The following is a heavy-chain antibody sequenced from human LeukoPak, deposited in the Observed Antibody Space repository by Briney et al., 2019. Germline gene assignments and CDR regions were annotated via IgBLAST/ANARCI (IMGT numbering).Heavy chain of an antibody. Sequence: SETLSLTCTVSCGSISSSTYYWGWIRQPPGKGLEWIGSIHYRGTTYYNPSLKSRVTISVDTSKNQFSLKLTSVTAADTAVYYCAASLAPGIAVTFDYWGQGTLVTVSS. CDR3: AASLAPGIAVTFDY. V-gene: IGHV4-39*01. CDR1: CGSISSSTYY. CDR2: IHYRGTT. D-gene: IGHD6-19*01. J-gene: IGHJ4*02.